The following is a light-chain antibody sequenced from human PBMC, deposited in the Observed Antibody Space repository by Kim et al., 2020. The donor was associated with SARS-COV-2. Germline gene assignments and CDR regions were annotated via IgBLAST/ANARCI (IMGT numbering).Light chain of an antibody. V-gene: IGLV2-11*01. CDR3: CSYAGSYPLKV. Sequence: QSALTQPRSVSGSPGQSVTISCTGTSSDVGGYNYVSWYQQHPGKAPKLMIYDVSKRPSGVPDRFSGSKSGNTASLTISGLQAEDEADYYCCSYAGSYPLKVFGGGTQLTVL. J-gene: IGLJ2*01. CDR1: SSDVGGYNY. CDR2: DVS.